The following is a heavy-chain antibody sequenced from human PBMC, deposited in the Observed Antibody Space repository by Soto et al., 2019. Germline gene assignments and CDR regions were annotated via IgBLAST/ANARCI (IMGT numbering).Heavy chain of an antibody. V-gene: IGHV5-51*01. Sequence: GESLKISCKGSGYSFTSYWIGWVRQMPGKGLEWMGIIYPGDSDTRYSPSFQGQVTISADKSISTAYPQWSSLKASDTAMYYCARPGSGWYREGDDAFDIWGQGTMVTVSS. CDR2: IYPGDSDT. J-gene: IGHJ3*02. CDR3: ARPGSGWYREGDDAFDI. CDR1: GYSFTSYW. D-gene: IGHD6-19*01.